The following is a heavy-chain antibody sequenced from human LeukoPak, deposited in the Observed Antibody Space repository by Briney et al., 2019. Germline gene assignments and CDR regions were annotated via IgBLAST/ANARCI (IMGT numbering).Heavy chain of an antibody. Sequence: GASVKVSCKGSGYRFYNYGVSWVRQVPGQGLEWVAWISAYTGKTDSAQKVQGRVTLTTDTSTSTAYMELRSLTSDDTAMYYCVRDFPTVSLRHFEFWGQGTLVTVSS. CDR2: ISAYTGKT. CDR3: VRDFPTVSLRHFEF. J-gene: IGHJ1*01. D-gene: IGHD1-20*01. CDR1: GYRFYNYG. V-gene: IGHV1-18*01.